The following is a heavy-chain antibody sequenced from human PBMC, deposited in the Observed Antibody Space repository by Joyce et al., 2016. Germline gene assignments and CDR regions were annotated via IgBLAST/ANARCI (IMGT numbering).Heavy chain of an antibody. CDR1: GYSFTSYW. Sequence: EVQLVQSGAEVKKPGESLRISCKGSGYSFTSYWINWVRQMPGKGLEGMGRIDPRDSYTNYSPSFQGHVTISADKSISTAYLQWSSLKASDTAMYYCARPRYCSGGSCLNWFDPWGQGTLVTVSS. V-gene: IGHV5-10-1*01. J-gene: IGHJ5*02. CDR3: ARPRYCSGGSCLNWFDP. D-gene: IGHD2-15*01. CDR2: IDPRDSYT.